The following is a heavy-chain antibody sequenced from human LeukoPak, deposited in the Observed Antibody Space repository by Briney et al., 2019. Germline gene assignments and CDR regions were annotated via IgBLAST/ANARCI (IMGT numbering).Heavy chain of an antibody. D-gene: IGHD2-15*01. CDR1: GGSISSNSYY. CDR2: IYYSGST. V-gene: IGHV4-39*07. Sequence: SETLSLTCTVSGGSISSNSYYWGWIRQPPGKGLEWIGSIYYSGSTYYKPSLKSRLTISVDTSKNHFSLRLSSVTAADTAVYYRARGTVGYCSGGSCQGWFDPWGQGTLVTVSS. J-gene: IGHJ5*02. CDR3: ARGTVGYCSGGSCQGWFDP.